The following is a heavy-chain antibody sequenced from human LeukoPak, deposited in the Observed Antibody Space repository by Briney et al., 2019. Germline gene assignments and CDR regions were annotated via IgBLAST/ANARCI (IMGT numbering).Heavy chain of an antibody. J-gene: IGHJ4*02. V-gene: IGHV4-38-2*02. Sequence: SETLSLTCTVSGYSISSGDYWGWIRPPPGKGLEWIGSIYHSGRTYYNPSLKSRVTISVDTSKNQLSLILSSVTAADTATYYCARDVGARLPGYWGQGTLVTVSS. CDR2: IYHSGRT. D-gene: IGHD6-6*01. CDR3: ARDVGARLPGY. CDR1: GYSISSGDY.